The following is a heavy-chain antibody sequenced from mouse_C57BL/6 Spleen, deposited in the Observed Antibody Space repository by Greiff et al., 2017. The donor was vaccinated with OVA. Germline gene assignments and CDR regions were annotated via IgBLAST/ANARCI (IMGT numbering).Heavy chain of an antibody. D-gene: IGHD2-3*01. CDR2: IYPRSGNT. Sequence: QVQLQQSGAELARPGASVKLSCKASGYTYTSYGISWVKQRTGQGLEWIGEIYPRSGNTYYNEKFKGKATLTADKSSSTAYMELRSLTSEDSAVYFCARGGWGFAYWGQGTLVTVSA. J-gene: IGHJ3*01. CDR3: ARGGWGFAY. V-gene: IGHV1-81*01. CDR1: GYTYTSYG.